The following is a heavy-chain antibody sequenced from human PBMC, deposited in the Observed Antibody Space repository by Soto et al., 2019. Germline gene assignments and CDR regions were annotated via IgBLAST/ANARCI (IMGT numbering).Heavy chain of an antibody. CDR3: AGDQGGGYYYDSSGAFEI. Sequence: SVKVSCKASGGSFSSYAISWVRQAPGQGLEWMGGIIPIFGTANYAQKFQGRVTITADESTSTAYMELRSLRSEDTAVYYCAGDQGGGYYYDSSGAFEIWGQGTMVNVSS. V-gene: IGHV1-69*13. CDR2: IIPIFGTA. CDR1: GGSFSSYA. J-gene: IGHJ3*02. D-gene: IGHD3-22*01.